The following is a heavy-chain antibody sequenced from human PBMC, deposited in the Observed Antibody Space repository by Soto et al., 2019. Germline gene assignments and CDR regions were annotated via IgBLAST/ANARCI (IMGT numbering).Heavy chain of an antibody. CDR2: IYSSGRT. CDR3: ARDLGGWYWFDP. CDR1: GGSISSYY. D-gene: IGHD6-19*01. V-gene: IGHV4-59*01. J-gene: IGHJ5*02. Sequence: QVQLQESGPRLVKPSETLSLTCTVSGGSISSYYWNWIRQPPGKGLQWIGYIYSSGRTMYNPSLKSRVTMSVDTSKNQFSLKLNSVTAADTAVYYCARDLGGWYWFDPWGQGTLVTVSS.